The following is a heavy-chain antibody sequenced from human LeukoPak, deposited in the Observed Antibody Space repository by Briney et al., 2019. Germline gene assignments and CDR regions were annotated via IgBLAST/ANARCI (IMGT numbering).Heavy chain of an antibody. CDR1: GYTFTSYG. D-gene: IGHD5-24*01. CDR3: ARDWSGYNPISYFDY. J-gene: IGHJ4*02. V-gene: IGHV1-18*01. Sequence: ASVKVSCKASGYTFTSYGISWVRQAPGQGLEWMGWISAYNGNTNYAQKLQGRVTMTTDTSTSTAYMELRSLRSDDTAVYYCARDWSGYNPISYFDYWGQGTLVTVSS. CDR2: ISAYNGNT.